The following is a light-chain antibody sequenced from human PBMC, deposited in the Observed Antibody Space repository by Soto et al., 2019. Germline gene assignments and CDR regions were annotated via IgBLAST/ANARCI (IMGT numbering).Light chain of an antibody. CDR2: DVS. J-gene: IGKJ2*01. CDR3: QQYGAFST. V-gene: IGKV1-5*03. CDR1: QDIGGW. Sequence: DIEMTQSPSTLSASLGDRVTITCRPSQDIGGWLAWYQQKPGKAPKILIYDVSKLKDGVPSRFSGSGAGTEFTLTSSSLQADDVAKYFWQQYGAFSTFGQGTKVEMK.